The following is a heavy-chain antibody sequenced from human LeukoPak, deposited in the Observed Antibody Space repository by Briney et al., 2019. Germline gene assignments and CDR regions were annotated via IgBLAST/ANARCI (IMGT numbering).Heavy chain of an antibody. D-gene: IGHD3-22*01. Sequence: GGSLRLSCAASGFTFSSYAMHWVRQAPGKGLEWVAVISYDGSNKYYADSVKGRFTISRDNSKNTLYLQMNSLRADDTAVYYCARDRDYYDSSGLDYWGQGTLVTVSS. V-gene: IGHV3-30-3*01. CDR3: ARDRDYYDSSGLDY. J-gene: IGHJ4*02. CDR2: ISYDGSNK. CDR1: GFTFSSYA.